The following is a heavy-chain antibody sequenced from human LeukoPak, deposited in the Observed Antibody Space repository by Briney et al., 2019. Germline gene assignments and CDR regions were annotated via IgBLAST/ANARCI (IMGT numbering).Heavy chain of an antibody. J-gene: IGHJ4*02. CDR1: GYTFTSYD. CDR3: ARGLVDFWSGYYNRNFDY. D-gene: IGHD3-3*01. Sequence: ASVKVSCKASGYTFTSYDINWVRQATGQGLEWMGWMNPNSGNTGYAQKFQGRVTMTRNTSISTAYMELSRLRSEDTAVYYCARGLVDFWSGYYNRNFDYWAREPWSPSPQ. CDR2: MNPNSGNT. V-gene: IGHV1-8*01.